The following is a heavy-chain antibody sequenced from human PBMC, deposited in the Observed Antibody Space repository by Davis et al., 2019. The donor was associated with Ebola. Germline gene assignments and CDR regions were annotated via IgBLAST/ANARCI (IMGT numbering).Heavy chain of an antibody. CDR3: AKLAVRGNYYGSDF. CDR1: GFTSSCCA. V-gene: IGHV3-23*01. Sequence: PGGSLRLSCTASGFTSSCCAMNWVRQAPGKGLEWVSASTESEADITYADSVKGRFTVSRDNSMNTVYLQCNSLRVEDTAVYYCAKLAVRGNYYGSDFWGRGTLVTVSS. J-gene: IGHJ4*02. CDR2: STESEADI. D-gene: IGHD3-10*01.